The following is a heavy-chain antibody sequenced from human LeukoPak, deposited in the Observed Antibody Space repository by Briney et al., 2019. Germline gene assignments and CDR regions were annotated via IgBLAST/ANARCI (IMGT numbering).Heavy chain of an antibody. V-gene: IGHV4-34*01. CDR1: GGSFSGYY. CDR2: INHSGST. Sequence: SETLSLTCAVYGGSFSGYYWSWIRQPPGKGLEWIGEINHSGSTNYNPSLKSRVTISVDTSKNQFSLKLSSVTAADTAVYYCARHLLWFGEYDAFDIWGQGTMVTVSS. J-gene: IGHJ3*02. CDR3: ARHLLWFGEYDAFDI. D-gene: IGHD3-10*01.